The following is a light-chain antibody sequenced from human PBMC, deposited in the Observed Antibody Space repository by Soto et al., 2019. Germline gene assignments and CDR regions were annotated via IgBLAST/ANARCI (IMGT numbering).Light chain of an antibody. CDR1: NSNIGSSYD. CDR2: GDN. Sequence: QSFLTQPPSVSGAPGQRVTIACAGGNSNIGSSYDVHWYQQIPGKAPKLLIYGDNNRPSGVPDRFSGSKSGTSASLAITGLQAEDEADYYCHSYDSSLSGSVFGGGTKVTVL. J-gene: IGLJ3*02. V-gene: IGLV1-40*01. CDR3: HSYDSSLSGSV.